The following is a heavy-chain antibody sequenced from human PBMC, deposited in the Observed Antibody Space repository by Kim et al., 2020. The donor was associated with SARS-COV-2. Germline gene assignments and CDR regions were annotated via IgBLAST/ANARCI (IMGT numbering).Heavy chain of an antibody. CDR2: TYYRSKWYN. J-gene: IGHJ4*02. CDR1: GDSVSSNSAA. CDR3: AREVGQQIDY. V-gene: IGHV6-1*01. D-gene: IGHD6-13*01. Sequence: SQTLSLTCAISGDSVSSNSAAWNCIRQSPSRGLEWLGRTYYRSKWYNAYAVSVKSRIIINPYTSKNQFSLQLNSVTPEDTAVYYCAREVGQQIDYWGQGTLVTVSS.